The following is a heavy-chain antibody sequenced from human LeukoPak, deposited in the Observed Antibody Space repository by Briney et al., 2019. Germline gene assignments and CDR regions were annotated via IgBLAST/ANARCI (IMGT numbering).Heavy chain of an antibody. CDR1: GFTFSSYG. CDR2: ISYDGSNK. J-gene: IGHJ5*01. V-gene: IGHV3-30*18. Sequence: GGSLRLSCAASGFTFSSYGMHWVRQAPGKGLEWVAVISYDGSNKYYADSVKGRFTISRDNSKNTLYLQMNSLRAEDTAVYYCAKDREAYCGGDCSRDSWGQGTLVTVSS. D-gene: IGHD2-21*02. CDR3: AKDREAYCGGDCSRDS.